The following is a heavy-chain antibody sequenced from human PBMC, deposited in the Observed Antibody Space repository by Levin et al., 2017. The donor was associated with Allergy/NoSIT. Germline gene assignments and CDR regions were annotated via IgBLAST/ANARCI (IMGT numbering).Heavy chain of an antibody. CDR3: AKASGWYVGTFDY. Sequence: GESLKISCAASGFTFNSYAMSWVRQAPGKGLEWVSAISGSGGSTYYADSVKGRFTISRDNSKNTLYLQMNSLRAEDTAVYYCAKASGWYVGTFDYWGQGTLVTVSS. V-gene: IGHV3-23*01. CDR1: GFTFNSYA. J-gene: IGHJ4*02. D-gene: IGHD6-19*01. CDR2: ISGSGGST.